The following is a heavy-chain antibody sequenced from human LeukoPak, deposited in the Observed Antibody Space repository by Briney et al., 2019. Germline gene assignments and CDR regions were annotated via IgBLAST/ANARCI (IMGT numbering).Heavy chain of an antibody. V-gene: IGHV4-39*07. CDR2: IYYSGST. D-gene: IGHD6-6*01. CDR1: GGSISSSSYY. J-gene: IGHJ5*02. CDR3: ARGRGRIAARKKGNWFDP. Sequence: SETLSLTCTVSGGSISSSSYYWGWIRQPPGKGLEWIGSIYYSGSTYYNPSLKSRVTISVDTSKNQFSLKLSSVTAADTAVYYCARGRGRIAARKKGNWFDPWGQGTLVTVSS.